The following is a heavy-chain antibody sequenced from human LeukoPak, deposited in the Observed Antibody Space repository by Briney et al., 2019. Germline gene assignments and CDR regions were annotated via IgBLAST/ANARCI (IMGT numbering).Heavy chain of an antibody. CDR1: AGSISSYY. V-gene: IGHV4-59*01. D-gene: IGHD1-26*01. Sequence: PSETLSLTCTVSAGSISSYYWSWIRQPPGKGLEWIGYIYYSGSTNYNPSLKSRVTISVDTSKNQFSLKLSSVTAADTAVYYCARSYYQSPYYYYMDVWGKGTTVTVSS. J-gene: IGHJ6*03. CDR3: ARSYYQSPYYYYMDV. CDR2: IYYSGST.